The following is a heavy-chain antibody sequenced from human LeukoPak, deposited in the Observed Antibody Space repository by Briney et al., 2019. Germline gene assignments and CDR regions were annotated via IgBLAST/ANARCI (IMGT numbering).Heavy chain of an antibody. CDR1: GGTFSSYA. Sequence: ASVEVSCKASGGTFSSYAIGWVRQAPGQGLEWMGGIIPIFGTANYAQKFQGRVTITADESTSTAYMELSSLRSEDTAVYYCARGPPQRDWFDPWGQGTLVTVSS. CDR2: IIPIFGTA. CDR3: ARGPPQRDWFDP. V-gene: IGHV1-69*13. J-gene: IGHJ5*02.